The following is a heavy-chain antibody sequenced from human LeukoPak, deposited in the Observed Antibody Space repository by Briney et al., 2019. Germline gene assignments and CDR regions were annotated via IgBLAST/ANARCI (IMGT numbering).Heavy chain of an antibody. CDR2: IYYSGST. J-gene: IGHJ3*02. CDR3: ARYHSRRLLGRGDFDI. D-gene: IGHD3-16*01. V-gene: IGHV4-39*01. CDR1: GGSISSSSYY. Sequence: SETLSLTCTVSGGSISSSSYYWGWIRQPPGKGLEWIGSIYYSGSTYYNPSLKSRVTISVDTSKNQFSLKLSSVTAADTAVYYCARYHSRRLLGRGDFDIWGQGTMVTVSS.